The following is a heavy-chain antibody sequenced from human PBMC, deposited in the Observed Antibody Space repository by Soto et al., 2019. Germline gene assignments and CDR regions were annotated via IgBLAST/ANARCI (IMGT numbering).Heavy chain of an antibody. V-gene: IGHV4-34*01. J-gene: IGHJ4*02. CDR3: ASTAGILLWFGEARYYFDY. CDR1: GGSFSGYY. CDR2: INHSGST. Sequence: QVHLQQWGAGLLKPSETLSLTCAVYGGSFSGYYWSWIRQPPGKGLEWIGEINHSGSTNYNPSLKSRVTISVDKSKNQFSLKLRSVTAADTAVYYCASTAGILLWFGEARYYFDYWGQGTLVNV. D-gene: IGHD3-10*01.